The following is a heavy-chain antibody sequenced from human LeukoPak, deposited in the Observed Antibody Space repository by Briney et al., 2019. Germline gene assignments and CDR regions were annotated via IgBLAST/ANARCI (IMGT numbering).Heavy chain of an antibody. CDR2: ISAYNGNT. CDR1: GYTFTSYG. Sequence: ASVKVSCKASGYTFTSYGISWVRQAPGQGLEWMGWISAYNGNTIYAQKFQGRVTMTEDTSTDTAYMELSSLRSEDTAVYYCATDGAVAGFMDVWGKGTTVTVSS. V-gene: IGHV1-18*01. D-gene: IGHD6-19*01. CDR3: ATDGAVAGFMDV. J-gene: IGHJ6*04.